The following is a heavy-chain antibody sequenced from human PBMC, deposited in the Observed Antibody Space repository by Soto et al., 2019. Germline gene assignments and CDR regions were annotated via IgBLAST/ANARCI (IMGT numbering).Heavy chain of an antibody. V-gene: IGHV3-23*01. CDR1: GFTFNNYD. CDR2: LSDTT. D-gene: IGHD3-16*01. CDR3: ARSLGPSRHFFDH. J-gene: IGHJ4*02. Sequence: EVQLLDSGGDLVQPGGSLRLSCVASGFTFNNYDMSWVRQAPGKGLEWVSTLSDTTYYADSVRGRFTISRDTSGSTLYLQMNTLGVDDTAVYYCARSLGPSRHFFDHWGQGTLVTVSS.